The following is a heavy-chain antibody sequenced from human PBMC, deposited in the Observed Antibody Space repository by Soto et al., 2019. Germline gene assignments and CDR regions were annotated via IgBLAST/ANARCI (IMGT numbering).Heavy chain of an antibody. D-gene: IGHD1-1*01. Sequence: QVHLVQSGAEVKKPGASVKVSCKGSGYGFTTYGITWVRQAPGQGLEWMAWISAHNGNTNYAQKLQGRVTVTRDTSQSHGYKGLEGPRSERTAVDYCSRGRYGDYWGQGALVTVSS. J-gene: IGHJ4*02. CDR3: SRGRYGDY. CDR1: GYGFTTYG. CDR2: ISAHNGNT. V-gene: IGHV1-18*01.